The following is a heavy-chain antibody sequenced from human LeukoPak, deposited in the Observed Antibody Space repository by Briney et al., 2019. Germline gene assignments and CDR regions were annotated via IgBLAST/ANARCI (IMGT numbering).Heavy chain of an antibody. CDR1: GGTFSSYA. J-gene: IGHJ4*02. CDR2: IIPIFGTA. Sequence: SVKVSCKASGGTFSSYAISWVRQAPGQGLEWMGGIIPIFGTANYAQKFQGRVTITADESTSTAYMELSSLRSEDTAVYYCARVWFGELLQPLFDYWGQGTLVTVSS. V-gene: IGHV1-69*13. CDR3: ARVWFGELLQPLFDY. D-gene: IGHD3-10*01.